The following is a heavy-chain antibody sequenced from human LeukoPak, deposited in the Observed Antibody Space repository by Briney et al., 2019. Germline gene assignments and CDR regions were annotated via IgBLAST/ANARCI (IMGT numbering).Heavy chain of an antibody. CDR1: GGSISSNSYY. CDR2: IYYSGST. J-gene: IGHJ4*02. V-gene: IGHV4-39*01. D-gene: IGHD4-17*01. CDR3: ARLIKPRKYDYGDHRDY. Sequence: SETLSLTCTVSGGSISSNSYYWGWIRQPPGKGLEWIGNIYYSGSTYYNPSLKSRVTISIDTSKKQFSLKLSSVTAADTAVYYCARLIKPRKYDYGDHRDYWGQGTLVTVSS.